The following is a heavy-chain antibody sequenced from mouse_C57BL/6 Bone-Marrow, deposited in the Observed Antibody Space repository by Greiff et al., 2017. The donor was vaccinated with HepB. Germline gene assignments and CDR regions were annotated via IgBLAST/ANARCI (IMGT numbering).Heavy chain of an antibody. V-gene: IGHV1-43*01. J-gene: IGHJ2*01. Sequence: EAQLQQSGPQPVKPGASVKISCKASGYSFTGYYMHWVKQSSEKSLEWIGEINPSTGGTSYNQKFKGKTTLTVDKSSSTAYMQLKRLTSEDSAVYYRATGDYWGQGTTLTVSS. CDR1: GYSFTGYY. CDR3: ATGDY. CDR2: INPSTGGT.